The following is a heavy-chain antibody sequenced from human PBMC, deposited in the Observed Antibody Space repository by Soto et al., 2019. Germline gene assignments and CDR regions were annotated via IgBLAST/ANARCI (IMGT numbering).Heavy chain of an antibody. J-gene: IGHJ4*02. CDR1: GYTFTSYG. D-gene: IGHD2-21*01. CDR2: INPYNGNT. Sequence: ASVKVSCKASGYTFTSYGISWVRQAPGQGLEWMGWINPYNGNTNYAQKLQGRVTMTTDTSTNTAYMELRSLRSDDTAVYYCARDQVGISYFDYWGQGTLVTVSS. V-gene: IGHV1-18*01. CDR3: ARDQVGISYFDY.